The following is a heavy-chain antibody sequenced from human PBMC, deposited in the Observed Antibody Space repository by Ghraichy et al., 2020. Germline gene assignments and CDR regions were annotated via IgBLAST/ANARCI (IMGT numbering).Heavy chain of an antibody. CDR1: GFTFSNAG. D-gene: IGHD2-15*01. V-gene: IGHV3-15*07. Sequence: GGSLRLSCAASGFTFSNAGMNWVRQAPGKGLEWVGRIKSKTDGGTTDYAAPVKGRFTISSDDSKNTLYLQMKSLKTEDTAVYYCTTDRICAGAVDIWGQGTMVTVSS. CDR2: IKSKTDGGTT. J-gene: IGHJ3*02. CDR3: TTDRICAGAVDI.